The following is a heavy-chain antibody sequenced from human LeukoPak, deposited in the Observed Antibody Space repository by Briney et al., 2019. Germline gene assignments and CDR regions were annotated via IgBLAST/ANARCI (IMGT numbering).Heavy chain of an antibody. CDR2: INHSGST. CDR3: ARGWKEQRHFDWLLSPSWFDP. CDR1: GGSFSGYY. J-gene: IGHJ5*02. V-gene: IGHV4-34*01. Sequence: PSETLSLTCAVYGGSFSGYYWSWIRQPPGKGLEWIGEINHSGSTNYNPSLKSRVTISVDTSKNQFSLKLSSVTAADTAVYYCARGWKEQRHFDWLLSPSWFDPWGQGALVTVSS. D-gene: IGHD3-9*01.